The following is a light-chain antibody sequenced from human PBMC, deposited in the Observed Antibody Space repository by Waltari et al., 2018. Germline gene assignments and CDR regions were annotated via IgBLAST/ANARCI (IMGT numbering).Light chain of an antibody. CDR3: SSYAGSNNPPYV. CDR2: EVI. J-gene: IGLJ1*01. V-gene: IGLV2-8*01. Sequence: ALTQPPSASGSPGQSVTISCPGTGSDLGDYNSVTWYQQHPGKAPKLIIYEVIKRPSGVPDRFSGSKSGNTASLTVSGLQAEDEADYYCSSYAGSNNPPYVFGTGTKVTVL. CDR1: GSDLGDYNS.